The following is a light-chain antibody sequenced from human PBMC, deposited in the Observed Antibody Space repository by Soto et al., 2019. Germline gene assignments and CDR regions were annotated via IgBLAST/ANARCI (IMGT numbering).Light chain of an antibody. CDR1: SSDVGGYNY. CDR2: EVS. J-gene: IGLJ3*02. CDR3: SSYTSSSTPWV. V-gene: IGLV2-14*01. Sequence: QSALTQPASVSGSPGQSITISCTGTSSDVGGYNYVSWYQQHPGKAPKLMIYEVSNRPSGGSNRFSGSKCGNTASLTISGLQAEDEADDYCSSYTSSSTPWVFGGGTKLTVL.